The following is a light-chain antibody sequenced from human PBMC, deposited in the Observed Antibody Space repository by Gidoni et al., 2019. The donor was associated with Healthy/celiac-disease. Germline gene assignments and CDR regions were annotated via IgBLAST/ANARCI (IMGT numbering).Light chain of an antibody. J-gene: IGKJ2*01. CDR1: QSISSW. V-gene: IGKV1-5*03. CDR2: KAS. CDR3: QQYNSYSYT. Sequence: DIQMTQSPSTLSASVGDRVTITCRASQSISSWLAWYQQKPGKAPKLLIYKASSLESGVPSRFSVSGSGTEFTLTISSLQPDDFATYYCQQYNSYSYTFGQXTKLEIK.